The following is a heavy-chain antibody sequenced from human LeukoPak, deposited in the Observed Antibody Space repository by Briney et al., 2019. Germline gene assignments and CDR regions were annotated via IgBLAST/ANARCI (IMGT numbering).Heavy chain of an antibody. V-gene: IGHV3-30*18. CDR3: AKGAKQWLVPHDAFDI. Sequence: PGGSLRLSCAASGFTFSSYGMHWVRQAPGKGLEWVAVISYDGSNKYYAASVKGRFTISRDNSNNTLYLQMNRLRDEDTAVYYCAKGAKQWLVPHDAFDIWGQGTMVTVSS. CDR2: ISYDGSNK. CDR1: GFTFSSYG. D-gene: IGHD6-19*01. J-gene: IGHJ3*02.